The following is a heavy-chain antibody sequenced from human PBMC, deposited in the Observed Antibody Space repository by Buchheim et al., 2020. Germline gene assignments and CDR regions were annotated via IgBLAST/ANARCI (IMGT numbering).Heavy chain of an antibody. D-gene: IGHD3-22*01. CDR2: ISPDGSAA. CDR1: GFTFTSYW. Sequence: EVHLVESGGGLVQSGGSLRLSCAASGFTFTSYWMHWVRQDPEKGLVWISRISPDGSAADYAVSVKGRFTISRDNAKTTVYLQMNSLRAENTAVYYCATVDYYDDYWGQGTL. J-gene: IGHJ4*02. V-gene: IGHV3-74*01. CDR3: ATVDYYDDY.